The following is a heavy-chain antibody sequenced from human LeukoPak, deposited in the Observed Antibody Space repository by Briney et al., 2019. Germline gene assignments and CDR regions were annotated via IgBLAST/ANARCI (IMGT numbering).Heavy chain of an antibody. CDR2: INPDGSTT. Sequence: ESLRLSCAASGFTFTNYWMFWVRQAPGKGLVWVSGINPDGSTTTCADSVKGRFTISRENAKSTLYLHMNILRVEDTAVYYCARGRYGDYHWGQGILVTVSS. CDR3: ARGRYGDYH. CDR1: GFTFTNYW. D-gene: IGHD4-17*01. J-gene: IGHJ4*02. V-gene: IGHV3-74*01.